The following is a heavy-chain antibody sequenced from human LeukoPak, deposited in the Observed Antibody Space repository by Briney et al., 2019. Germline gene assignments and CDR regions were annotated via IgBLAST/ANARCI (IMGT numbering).Heavy chain of an antibody. Sequence: GGSLRLSCAASGFTFSDYYMSWVRQAPGKGLEWVSAISGSGGSTYYADSVKGRFTISRDNSKDTLYLQMNSLRAEDTAVYYCAKVDSSGWYRSAQGYFDYWGQGTLVTVSS. J-gene: IGHJ4*02. V-gene: IGHV3-23*01. D-gene: IGHD6-19*01. CDR1: GFTFSDYY. CDR2: ISGSGGST. CDR3: AKVDSSGWYRSAQGYFDY.